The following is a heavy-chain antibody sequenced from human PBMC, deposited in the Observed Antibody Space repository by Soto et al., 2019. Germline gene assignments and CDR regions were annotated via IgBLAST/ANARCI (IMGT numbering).Heavy chain of an antibody. D-gene: IGHD6-13*01. V-gene: IGHV1-46*03. Sequence: ASVKVSCKASGYTFTSYYMHWVRQAPGRGLEWMGIINPSGGSTSYAQKFQGRVTMTRDTSTSTVYMELSSLRSEDTAVYYCAREIAAAGRDSGWYDYWGKGTLVTVSS. CDR1: GYTFTSYY. CDR3: AREIAAAGRDSGWYDY. CDR2: INPSGGST. J-gene: IGHJ4*02.